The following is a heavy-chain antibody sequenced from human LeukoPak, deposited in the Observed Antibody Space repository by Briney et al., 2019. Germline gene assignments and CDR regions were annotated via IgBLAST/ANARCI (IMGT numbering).Heavy chain of an antibody. V-gene: IGHV1-18*01. Sequence: ASVKVSCKASGYTFTSYGISWVRQAPGQGLEWMGWISAYNGNTNYAQKLQGRITMTTDTSTTTAYMELRSLRSDDTAVYYCATLGDVLRLFPLISLDGMDVWGQGTTVTVSS. CDR2: ISAYNGNT. D-gene: IGHD3-3*01. J-gene: IGHJ6*02. CDR1: GYTFTSYG. CDR3: ATLGDVLRLFPLISLDGMDV.